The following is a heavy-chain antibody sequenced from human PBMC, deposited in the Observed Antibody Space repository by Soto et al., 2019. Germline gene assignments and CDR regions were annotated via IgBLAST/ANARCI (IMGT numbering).Heavy chain of an antibody. D-gene: IGHD1-1*01. Sequence: QVQLQQWGAGLLKPSETLSLTCAVYGGSFSGYYWTWIRQHPGTGLEWIGEINHSGSTNYNPSLKSQVTISVDPSKNQFSLKLTSVTAAETAVYSCARDKITGLLDYWGQGTLVTVSS. CDR1: GGSFSGYY. V-gene: IGHV4-34*01. CDR2: INHSGST. CDR3: ARDKITGLLDY. J-gene: IGHJ4*02.